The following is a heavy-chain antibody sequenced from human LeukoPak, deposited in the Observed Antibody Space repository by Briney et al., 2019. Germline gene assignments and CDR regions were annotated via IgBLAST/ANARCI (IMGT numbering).Heavy chain of an antibody. CDR2: IDPSDSYT. Sequence: HGESLKTSCKGSAYSFTSYWISWVRQMPGKGLEWMGRIDPSDSYTNYSPSFQGRVTISADKSISTAYLQWASLKASDTAMYYCASLEMATDYWGQGTLVTVSS. CDR1: AYSFTSYW. D-gene: IGHD5-24*01. V-gene: IGHV5-10-1*01. J-gene: IGHJ4*02. CDR3: ASLEMATDY.